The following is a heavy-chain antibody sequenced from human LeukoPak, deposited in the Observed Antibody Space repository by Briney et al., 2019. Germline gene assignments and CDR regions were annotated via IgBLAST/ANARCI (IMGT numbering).Heavy chain of an antibody. J-gene: IGHJ4*02. Sequence: PGGSLRLSCAASGFTFSNYGLHWVRQAPGKGLEWVALISTDGSNKNYGDSVKGRFTISRDNFKNTLYLQMNSLRAEDTAVYYCAKDSRSSWFGGDSKWGQGTLVTVSS. CDR1: GFTFSNYG. V-gene: IGHV3-30*18. D-gene: IGHD3-10*01. CDR2: ISTDGSNK. CDR3: AKDSRSSWFGGDSK.